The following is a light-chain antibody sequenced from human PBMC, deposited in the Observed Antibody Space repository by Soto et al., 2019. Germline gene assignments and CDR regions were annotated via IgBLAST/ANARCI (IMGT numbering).Light chain of an antibody. J-gene: IGLJ2*01. CDR3: CSYAGSYTHVV. CDR2: SND. Sequence: QSVLTQSPSASGTPGQRVIISCSGTSSNIGTNYVYWYQQLPGTAPKVLIYSNDKRPSGVPNRFSGSKSGNTASLTISGLQAEDEADYYCCSYAGSYTHVVFGGGTKLTVL. V-gene: IGLV1-47*01. CDR1: SSNIGTNY.